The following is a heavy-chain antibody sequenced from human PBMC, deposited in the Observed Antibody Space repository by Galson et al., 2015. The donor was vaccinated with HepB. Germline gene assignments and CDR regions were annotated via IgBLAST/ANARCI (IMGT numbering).Heavy chain of an antibody. D-gene: IGHD3-10*01. J-gene: IGHJ4*02. V-gene: IGHV3-64D*06. CDR3: VLFSRGEPFDY. CDR2: ISSNGGST. CDR1: GFTFSSYA. Sequence: SLRLSCAASGFTFSSYAMHWVRQAPGKGLEYVSAISSNGGSTYYADSVKGRFTISRDNSKNTLYLQMSSLRAEDTAVYYCVLFSRGEPFDYWGQGTLVTVSS.